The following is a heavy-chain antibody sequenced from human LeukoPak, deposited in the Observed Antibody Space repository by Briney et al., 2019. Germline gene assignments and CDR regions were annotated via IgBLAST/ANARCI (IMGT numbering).Heavy chain of an antibody. V-gene: IGHV4-39*07. D-gene: IGHD6-19*01. CDR2: IYYSGST. Sequence: SETLSLTCTVSGGSISSSSYYWGWIRQPPGKGLEWIGSIYYSGSTYYNPSLKSRVTISVDTSKNQFSLKLSSVTAADTAVYYCARVVAGTVVWFDPWGQGTLVTVSS. CDR3: ARVVAGTVVWFDP. CDR1: GGSISSSSYY. J-gene: IGHJ5*02.